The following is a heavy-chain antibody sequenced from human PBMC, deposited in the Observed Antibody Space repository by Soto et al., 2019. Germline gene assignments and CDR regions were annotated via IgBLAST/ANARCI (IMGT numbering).Heavy chain of an antibody. J-gene: IGHJ6*02. CDR3: TTEVIVEREETMCVHGVDV. CDR2: IKGKTDGGTT. CDR1: GFTFSEAW. V-gene: IGHV3-15*01. D-gene: IGHD3-16*02. Sequence: EVQLVESGGGLVKPGGSLRLSCVASGFTFSEAWMSWVRQAPGKGLEWVGHIKGKTDGGTTDYAAPVKGRFTISRDDSKNTMYLQMNSLKSEDTALYYCTTEVIVEREETMCVHGVDVWGQGTTVSVSS.